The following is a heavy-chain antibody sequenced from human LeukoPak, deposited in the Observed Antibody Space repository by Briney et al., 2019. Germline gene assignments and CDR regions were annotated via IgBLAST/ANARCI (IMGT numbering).Heavy chain of an antibody. Sequence: PSETLSLTCTVSGGSISSYYWSWIRQPAGKGLEWIGRIYTSGSTNYNPSLKSRVTMSVDTSKNQFSLKLSSVTAADTAVYYCARGLAAVAAAGANDYWGQGTLVTVSS. CDR3: ARGLAAVAAAGANDY. D-gene: IGHD6-13*01. V-gene: IGHV4-4*07. J-gene: IGHJ4*02. CDR1: GGSISSYY. CDR2: IYTSGST.